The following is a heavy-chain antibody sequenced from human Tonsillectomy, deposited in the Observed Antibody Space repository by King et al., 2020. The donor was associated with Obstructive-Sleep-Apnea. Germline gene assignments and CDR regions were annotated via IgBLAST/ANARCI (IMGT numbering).Heavy chain of an antibody. CDR2: INSDESST. Sequence: VQLVESGGGLVQPGGSLRLSCAASGFTFSNSWMHWVRQAPGKGLVWVSHINSDESSTNYADSVKGRFTISRDNAKNTVYLQRNSLRAEDTAVYYCARDRGYIPDYWGQGTLVTVSS. J-gene: IGHJ4*02. D-gene: IGHD2-2*02. V-gene: IGHV3-74*01. CDR3: ARDRGYIPDY. CDR1: GFTFSNSW.